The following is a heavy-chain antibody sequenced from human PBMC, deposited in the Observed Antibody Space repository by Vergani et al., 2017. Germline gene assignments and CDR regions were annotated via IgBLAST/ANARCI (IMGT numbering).Heavy chain of an antibody. V-gene: IGHV1-3*01. CDR2: INAGNGNT. CDR1: GYTFTSYA. CDR3: AGGVTGTTYYYYGMDV. J-gene: IGHJ6*02. Sequence: QVQLVQSGAEVKKPGASVKVSCKASGYTFTSYAMDWVRQAPGQRFEWMGWINAGNGNTKYSQKFQGRVTITRDTSASTAYMELSSLRSEGTAVYYCAGGVTGTTYYYYGMDVWGQGTTVTVSS. D-gene: IGHD1-20*01.